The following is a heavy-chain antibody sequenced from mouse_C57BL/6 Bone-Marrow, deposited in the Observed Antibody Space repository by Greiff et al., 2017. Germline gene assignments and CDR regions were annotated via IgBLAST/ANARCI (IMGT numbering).Heavy chain of an antibody. D-gene: IGHD1-1*02. J-gene: IGHJ2*01. Sequence: EVHLVESGGDLVKPGGSLKLSCAASGFTFSSYGMSWVRQTPDKRLEWVATISSGGSYTYYPDSVKGRFTISRDNAKNTLYLQMSSLKSEDTAMYYCERHRWVYFDYWGQGTTLTVSS. CDR3: ERHRWVYFDY. CDR2: ISSGGSYT. CDR1: GFTFSSYG. V-gene: IGHV5-6*01.